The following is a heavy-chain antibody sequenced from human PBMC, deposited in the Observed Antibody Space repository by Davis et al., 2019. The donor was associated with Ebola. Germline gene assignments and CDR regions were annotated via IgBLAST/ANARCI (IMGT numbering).Heavy chain of an antibody. Sequence: GESLKISCAASGFTFSSYAMSWVRQAPGKGLEWVANIRQDGSEKYYVDSVEGRFAIIRDNAKNSLYLQMNSLRDDDTAVYYCVREGGGSWGYWGQGTLVTVSS. CDR2: IRQDGSEK. V-gene: IGHV3-7*01. J-gene: IGHJ4*02. CDR3: VREGGGSWGY. CDR1: GFTFSSYA. D-gene: IGHD2-15*01.